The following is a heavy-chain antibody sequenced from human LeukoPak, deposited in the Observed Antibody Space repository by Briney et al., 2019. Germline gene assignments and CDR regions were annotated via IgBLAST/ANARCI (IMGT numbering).Heavy chain of an antibody. V-gene: IGHV3-23*01. Sequence: GGSLRLSCAASGFTFSSYAMSWVRQAPGKGLEWVSAISGSGGSTYYADSVKGRFTISRDNSKNTLYLQMNSLRAEDTAVYYCAKDSHFYYDSSWVVGHFDYWGQGTLVTVSP. CDR3: AKDSHFYYDSSWVVGHFDY. D-gene: IGHD3-22*01. J-gene: IGHJ4*02. CDR2: ISGSGGST. CDR1: GFTFSSYA.